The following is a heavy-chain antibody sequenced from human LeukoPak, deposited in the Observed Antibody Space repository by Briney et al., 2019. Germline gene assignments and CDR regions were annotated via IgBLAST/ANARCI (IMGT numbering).Heavy chain of an antibody. CDR1: GGSISSSSYY. CDR2: ISYSGST. V-gene: IGHV4-61*01. J-gene: IGHJ4*02. Sequence: TSETLSLTCTVSGGSISSSSYYWSWIRQPPGKGLEWIGDISYSGSTTYIPSLKSRVTISVDTSKNQFSLKLSSVTAADTAVYYCARDLGFGYFDYWGQGTLVTVSS. CDR3: ARDLGFGYFDY. D-gene: IGHD3-16*01.